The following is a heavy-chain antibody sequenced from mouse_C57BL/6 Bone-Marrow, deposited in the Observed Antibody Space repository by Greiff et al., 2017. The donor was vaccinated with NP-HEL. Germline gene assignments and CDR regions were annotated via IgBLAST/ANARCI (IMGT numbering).Heavy chain of an antibody. Sequence: VQLQQPGAELVKPGASVKMSCKASGYTFTSYWITWVKQRPGQGLEWIGDIYPGSGSTNYNEKFKSKATLTVDTSSSTAYMQLSSLTSEDSAVYYCARGYDGYYYWYFDVWGTGTTVTISS. V-gene: IGHV1-55*01. J-gene: IGHJ1*03. D-gene: IGHD2-3*01. CDR2: IYPGSGST. CDR3: ARGYDGYYYWYFDV. CDR1: GYTFTSYW.